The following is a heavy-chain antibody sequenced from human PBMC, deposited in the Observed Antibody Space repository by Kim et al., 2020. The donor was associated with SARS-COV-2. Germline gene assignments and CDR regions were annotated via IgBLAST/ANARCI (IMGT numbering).Heavy chain of an antibody. CDR1: GGSISSYY. V-gene: IGHV4-4*07. J-gene: IGHJ6*02. Sequence: SETLSLTCTVSGGSISSYYWSWIRQPAGKGLEWIGRIYTSGSTNYNPSLKSRVTMSVDTSKNQFSLKLSSVTAADTAVYYCARDSSGWNYYYYYGMDVWGQGTTVTVSS. CDR3: ARDSSGWNYYYYYGMDV. CDR2: IYTSGST. D-gene: IGHD6-19*01.